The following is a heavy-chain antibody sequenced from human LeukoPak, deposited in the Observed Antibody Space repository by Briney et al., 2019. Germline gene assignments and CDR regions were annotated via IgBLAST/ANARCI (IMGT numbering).Heavy chain of an antibody. D-gene: IGHD1-26*01. J-gene: IGHJ3*02. CDR1: GGSISNYY. Sequence: PSETLSLTCTVSGGSISNYYWTWIRQPPGKGLEWIGYIYYSGSTYYNPSLKSRVTRSVDTSKSQFSLKMTSVTAADTAVYYCARQGSGGRAFDIWGQGTMVTVSS. CDR2: IYYSGST. CDR3: ARQGSGGRAFDI. V-gene: IGHV4-59*08.